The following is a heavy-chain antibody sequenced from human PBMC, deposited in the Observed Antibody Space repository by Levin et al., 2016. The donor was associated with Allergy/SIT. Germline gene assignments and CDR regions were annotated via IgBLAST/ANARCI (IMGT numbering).Heavy chain of an antibody. CDR1: GNTFTGHY. D-gene: IGHD5-12*01. V-gene: IGHV1-2*02. Sequence: ASVKVSCKASGNTFTGHYLHWVRQAPGQGPEWMGYINLKGGGTNYAQKFQGRVGMTRDTSINTAYMALSRLTSDDTAVYYCATSPEPYNGYFSPADGARDNWFDPWGQGTLVTVST. CDR3: ATSPEPYNGYFSPADGARDNWFDP. CDR2: INLKGGGT. J-gene: IGHJ5*02.